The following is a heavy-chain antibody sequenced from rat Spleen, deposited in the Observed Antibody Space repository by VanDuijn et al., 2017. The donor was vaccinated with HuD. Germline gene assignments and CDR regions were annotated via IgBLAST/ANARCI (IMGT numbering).Heavy chain of an antibody. CDR1: GFTFSRYW. CDR2: ISNDGGTT. D-gene: IGHD1-4*01. V-gene: IGHV5-58*01. J-gene: IGHJ2*01. Sequence: EVQLVETGGGLVQPGRSLKLSCVASGFTFSRYWMYWVRQAPGKGLEWVSSISNDGGTTYYPDSVKGRFTISRDNAKSTLYLQMDSLRSEDTATYYCAKDGSRYGYTYFDYWGQGVMVTVSS. CDR3: AKDGSRYGYTYFDY.